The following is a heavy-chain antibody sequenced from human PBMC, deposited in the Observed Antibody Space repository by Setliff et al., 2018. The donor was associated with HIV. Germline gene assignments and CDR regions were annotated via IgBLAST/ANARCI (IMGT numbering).Heavy chain of an antibody. Sequence: GGSLRLSCAASGFTFSTYSMNWVRQAPGKGLEWVSYISSVGTIYYVDSVKGRFTISRDNAKKSLYLQMNSLRAEDMAVYYCARSHDYGDDRRLDYWGQGTLVTV. CDR2: ISSVGTI. V-gene: IGHV3-48*04. CDR1: GFTFSTYS. CDR3: ARSHDYGDDRRLDY. J-gene: IGHJ4*02. D-gene: IGHD4-17*01.